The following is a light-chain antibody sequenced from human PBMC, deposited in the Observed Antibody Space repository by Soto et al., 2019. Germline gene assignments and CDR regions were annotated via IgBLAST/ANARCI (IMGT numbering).Light chain of an antibody. Sequence: YELTQPPSVSVSPGQTASITCSGDKLGDKYACWYQQKPGQSPVLVIYQDSKRPSGIPERFSGSNSGNTATLTISGTQAMDEADYYCQAWDSSTAVFGTGTKVTVL. CDR1: KLGDKY. J-gene: IGLJ1*01. V-gene: IGLV3-1*01. CDR2: QDS. CDR3: QAWDSSTAV.